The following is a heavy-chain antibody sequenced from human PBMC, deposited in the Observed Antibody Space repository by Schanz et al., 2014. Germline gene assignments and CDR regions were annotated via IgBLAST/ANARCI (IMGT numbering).Heavy chain of an antibody. V-gene: IGHV3-23*04. Sequence: EVQLVESGGGVVQPGRSLRLSCVASGFTFSSYAMTWIRQAPGKGLEWVSDISDSGDSTHYADSVKGRFTISRDNAKNSLFLQMNSLSAEDTAVYYCAKVAPAATYLDSWGLGTLVTVSS. CDR2: ISDSGDST. CDR1: GFTFSSYA. CDR3: AKVAPAATYLDS. D-gene: IGHD2-2*01. J-gene: IGHJ4*02.